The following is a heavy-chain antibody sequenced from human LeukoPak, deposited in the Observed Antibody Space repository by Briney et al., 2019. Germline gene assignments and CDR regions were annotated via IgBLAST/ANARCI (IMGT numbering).Heavy chain of an antibody. CDR1: GFTFSSYA. CDR2: ISGSGGST. J-gene: IGHJ6*03. Sequence: GGSLRLSCAASGFTFSSYAMSWVRQAPGKGLEWVSAISGSGGSTYYADSVKGRFTISRDNSKNTLYLQMNSLRAEDTAVYYCAEDPAAFIAAAEYMDVWGKGTTVTVSS. CDR3: AEDPAAFIAAAEYMDV. D-gene: IGHD6-13*01. V-gene: IGHV3-23*01.